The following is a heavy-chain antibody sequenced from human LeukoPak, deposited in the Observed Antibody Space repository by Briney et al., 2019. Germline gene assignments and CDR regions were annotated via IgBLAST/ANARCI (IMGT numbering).Heavy chain of an antibody. Sequence: GGSLRLSCAATGFTLSGHSMNWVRQAPGKGLDWVSSISPTSAYMYYQDSVKGRFTISRDDAKNSLYLEMDSLRAEDTAVYYCARTIYYYESTSYFSDAFDVWGQGTMVTVSS. D-gene: IGHD3-22*01. CDR1: GFTLSGHS. J-gene: IGHJ3*01. CDR3: ARTIYYYESTSYFSDAFDV. CDR2: ISPTSAYM. V-gene: IGHV3-21*01.